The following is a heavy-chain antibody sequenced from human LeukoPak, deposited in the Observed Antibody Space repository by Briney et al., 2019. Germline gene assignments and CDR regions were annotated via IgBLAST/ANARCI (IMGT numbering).Heavy chain of an antibody. Sequence: GSLRLSCTGSGFTFSDSWIHWVRQAPGKGLVWVSRINGDGSTTNYADSVKGRFTISRDNAQDTLYLQMNTLRAEDTAVYYCATAGNYRFDYWGQGTLVTVSS. V-gene: IGHV3-74*01. CDR1: GFTFSDSW. CDR2: INGDGSTT. CDR3: ATAGNYRFDY. D-gene: IGHD3-10*01. J-gene: IGHJ4*02.